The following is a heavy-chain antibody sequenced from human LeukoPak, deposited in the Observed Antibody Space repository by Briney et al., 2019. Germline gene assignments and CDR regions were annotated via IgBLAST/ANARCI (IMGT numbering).Heavy chain of an antibody. D-gene: IGHD1-26*01. CDR3: ARKRSGISYFDD. Sequence: SETLSLTCAVSGYSISSDNWWGWIRPPPGKGLEWIGYIYYSGDIYYNLSLKSRVTMSVDTSKNQFSLKLSSVTAVDTAVYYCARKRSGISYFDDWGQGTLVTVSS. J-gene: IGHJ4*02. V-gene: IGHV4-28*05. CDR2: IYYSGDI. CDR1: GYSISSDNW.